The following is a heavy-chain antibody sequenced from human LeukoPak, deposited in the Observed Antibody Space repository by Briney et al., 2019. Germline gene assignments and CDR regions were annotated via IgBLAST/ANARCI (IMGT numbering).Heavy chain of an antibody. CDR2: ISASGNTM. J-gene: IGHJ6*03. CDR3: AKVNCYDSSGYYFRYYYYMDV. Sequence: PGGSLRLSCAASGFTFSDYYMSWIRQAPGKGLEWVSFISASGNTMYYADSVKGRFTISRDNAQNSLYLQMNSLRAEDTAVYYCAKVNCYDSSGYYFRYYYYMDVWGKGTTVTVSS. V-gene: IGHV3-11*01. D-gene: IGHD3-22*01. CDR1: GFTFSDYY.